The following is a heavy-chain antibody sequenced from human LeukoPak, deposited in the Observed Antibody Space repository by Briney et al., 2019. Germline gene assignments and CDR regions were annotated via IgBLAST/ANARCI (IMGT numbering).Heavy chain of an antibody. D-gene: IGHD1-26*01. Sequence: ASVKVSCKVSGYTLTELSMHWVQQAPGKGLEWMGGFDPEDGETIYAQKFQGRVTMTEDASTDTAYMELSSLRSEDTAVYYCATEWELPAYDAFDIWGQGTMVTVSS. CDR2: FDPEDGET. CDR1: GYTLTELS. V-gene: IGHV1-24*01. J-gene: IGHJ3*02. CDR3: ATEWELPAYDAFDI.